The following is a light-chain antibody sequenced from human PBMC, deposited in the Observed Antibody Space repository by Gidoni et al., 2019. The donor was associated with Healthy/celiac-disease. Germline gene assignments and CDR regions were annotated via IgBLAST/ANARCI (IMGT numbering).Light chain of an antibody. CDR1: SSYDGGYNY. Sequence: QSALTQPRSVSGSPGQSVTISCTGTSSYDGGYNYFSCYQHHPCKAPILMIYDVSKRPSGVPDRFSGSKSGNTASLTISVLQAEDEADYYCCSYAGSYTFEFGGGTKLTVL. J-gene: IGLJ2*01. CDR3: CSYAGSYTFE. CDR2: DVS. V-gene: IGLV2-11*01.